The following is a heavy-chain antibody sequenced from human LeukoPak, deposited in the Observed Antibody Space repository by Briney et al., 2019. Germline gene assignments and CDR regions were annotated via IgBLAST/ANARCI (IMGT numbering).Heavy chain of an antibody. Sequence: PSETLSLTCAVYGGSFSGYYWSWIRQPPGKGLEWIGEINHSGSTNYNPSLKSRVTISVDTSKNQFSLKLSSVTAADTAVYYCARAPHYYGSGSAGGVHYFDYWGQGTLVTVSS. CDR3: ARAPHYYGSGSAGGVHYFDY. D-gene: IGHD3-10*01. J-gene: IGHJ4*02. V-gene: IGHV4-34*01. CDR1: GGSFSGYY. CDR2: INHSGST.